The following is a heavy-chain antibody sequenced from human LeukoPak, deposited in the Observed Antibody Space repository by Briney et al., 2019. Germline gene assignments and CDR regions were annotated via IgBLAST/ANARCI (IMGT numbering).Heavy chain of an antibody. J-gene: IGHJ4*02. CDR1: GFSFSDYN. CDR2: IRYDGSNK. V-gene: IGHV3-30*02. Sequence: PGGSLRLSCAASGFSFSDYNMHWVRQAPGKGLEWVAFIRYDGSNKYYADSVKGRFTISRDNSKNTLYLQMNSLRAEDTAVYYCAKDCYGLRRSYYFDYWGQGTLVTVSS. CDR3: AKDCYGLRRSYYFDY. D-gene: IGHD2-2*01.